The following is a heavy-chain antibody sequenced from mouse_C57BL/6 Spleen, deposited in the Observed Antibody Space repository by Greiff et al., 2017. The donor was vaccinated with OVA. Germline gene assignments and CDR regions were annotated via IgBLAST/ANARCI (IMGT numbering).Heavy chain of an antibody. CDR2: INPYNGGT. CDR1: GYTFTDYY. CDR3: ARLGWAMDY. J-gene: IGHJ4*01. Sequence: SGPVLVKPGASVKMSCKASGYTFTDYYMNWVKQSHGKSLEWIGVINPYNGGTSYNQKFKGKATLTVEKSSSTAYMELNSLTSEDSSVYYCARLGWAMDYWGRGTSVTVSS. D-gene: IGHD2-3*01. V-gene: IGHV1-19*01.